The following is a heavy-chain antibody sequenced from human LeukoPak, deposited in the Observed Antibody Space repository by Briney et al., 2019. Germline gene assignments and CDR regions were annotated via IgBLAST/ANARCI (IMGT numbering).Heavy chain of an antibody. CDR3: ARGLSTGY. V-gene: IGHV4-34*01. CDR1: GGSFSGYY. J-gene: IGHJ4*02. CDR2: INHSGST. Sequence: PSETLSLTCAVYGGSFSGYYWSWIRQPPGKGLEWIAEINHSGSTNYNPSLKSRVTISVDTSKNQFSLKLSSVTAADTAVYYCARGLSTGYWGQGTLVTVSS.